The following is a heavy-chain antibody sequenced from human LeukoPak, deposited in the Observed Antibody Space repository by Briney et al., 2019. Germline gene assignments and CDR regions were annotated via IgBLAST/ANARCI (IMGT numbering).Heavy chain of an antibody. Sequence: GVSLRLSCAASRFTFSSYSMNWVRQAPGKGLEWVSYISSSGSTIYYADSVKGRFTISRDNAKNSLYLQMNSLRAEDTAVYYCAELGITMIGGVWGKGTTVTISS. CDR1: RFTFSSYS. CDR3: AELGITMIGGV. V-gene: IGHV3-48*04. J-gene: IGHJ6*04. D-gene: IGHD3-10*02. CDR2: ISSSGSTI.